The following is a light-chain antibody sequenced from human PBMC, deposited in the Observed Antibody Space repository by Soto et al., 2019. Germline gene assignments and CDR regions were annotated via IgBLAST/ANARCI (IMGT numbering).Light chain of an antibody. J-gene: IGKJ1*01. CDR2: KAS. CDR3: QQYENYWT. V-gene: IGKV1-5*03. Sequence: IQMTHSPSTLCAYVGDRVTITCRASQSISTYLAWYQQKPGKAPKLLIYKASSLESGVPSRFSGSGSGTEFSLTISNLQPDDCATYYCQQYENYWTFGQGTKVDIK. CDR1: QSISTY.